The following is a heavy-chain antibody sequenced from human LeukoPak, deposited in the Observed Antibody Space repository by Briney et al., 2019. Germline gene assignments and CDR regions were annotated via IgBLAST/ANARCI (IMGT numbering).Heavy chain of an antibody. V-gene: IGHV4-61*02. CDR1: GGSISSGSYY. J-gene: IGHJ4*02. CDR2: IYTSGST. CDR3: ARSPHDYGDY. Sequence: PSETLSLTCTVSGGSISSGSYYWSWIRQPAGKGLEWIGRIYTSGSTNYNPSLKSRVTISVDTSKDQFSLKLSSVTAADTAVYYCARSPHDYGDYWGQGTLVTVSS.